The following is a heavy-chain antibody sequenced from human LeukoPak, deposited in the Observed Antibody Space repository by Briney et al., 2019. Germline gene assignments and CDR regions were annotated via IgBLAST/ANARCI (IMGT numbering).Heavy chain of an antibody. D-gene: IGHD3-10*01. J-gene: IGHJ6*02. V-gene: IGHV3-30*03. CDR3: ARGLMDYFYGLDV. CDR1: GFTFSSYG. Sequence: GGSLRLSCAASGFTFSSYGMHWVRQAPGKGLEWLTLISYDGSNKYYADSVKGRFTISRDNSKDTLYLQMNSLSPDDTAVYYCARGLMDYFYGLDVWGQRTSVTVSS. CDR2: ISYDGSNK.